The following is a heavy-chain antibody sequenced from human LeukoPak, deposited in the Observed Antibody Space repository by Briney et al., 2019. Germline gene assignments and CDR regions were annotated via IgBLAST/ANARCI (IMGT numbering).Heavy chain of an antibody. CDR3: ARVRSSWYWYFDY. Sequence: SETLSLTCTVSGGSISSSSYYWGLIRQPPGKGLEYIGSIYYSGSTYYNPSLKSRVTISVDTSKNQFSLKLSSVTAADMAVYYCARVRSSWYWYFDYWGQGTLVTVSS. CDR1: GGSISSSSYY. D-gene: IGHD6-13*01. CDR2: IYYSGST. V-gene: IGHV4-39*07. J-gene: IGHJ4*02.